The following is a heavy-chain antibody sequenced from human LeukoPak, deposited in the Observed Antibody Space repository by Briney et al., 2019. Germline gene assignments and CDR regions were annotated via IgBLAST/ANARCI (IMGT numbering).Heavy chain of an antibody. CDR3: TRVSASRVSFDY. V-gene: IGHV3-49*04. Sequence: GGSLRLSCTASVFTFGDYAMSWVRQAPGKGLEWVGFIRSKAYGGTTEYAASVKGRFTISRDDSKSIAYLQMNSLKTEDTAVYYCTRVSASRVSFDYWGQGTLVTVSS. CDR2: IRSKAYGGTT. D-gene: IGHD2-2*01. J-gene: IGHJ4*02. CDR1: VFTFGDYA.